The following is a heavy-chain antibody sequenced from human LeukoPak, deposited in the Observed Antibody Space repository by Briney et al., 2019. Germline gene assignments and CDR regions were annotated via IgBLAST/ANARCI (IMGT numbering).Heavy chain of an antibody. D-gene: IGHD3-3*01. J-gene: IGHJ3*02. Sequence: GGSLRLSCAASGFTFSSYSMNWVRQAPGKGLEWVSSISSSSSYIYYADSVKGRFTISRDNAKKSLYLQMNSLRAEDAAVEYXXXXXXXLRPPPHDAFDIWGQGTMVTVSS. CDR1: GFTFSSYS. V-gene: IGHV3-21*01. CDR2: ISSSSSYI. CDR3: XXXXXXLRPPPHDAFDI.